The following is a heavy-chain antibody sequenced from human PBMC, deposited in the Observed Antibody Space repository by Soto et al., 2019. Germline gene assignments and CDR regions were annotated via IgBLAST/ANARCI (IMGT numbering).Heavy chain of an antibody. CDR3: ARDQGSGCVDY. Sequence: QVQLQESGPGLVKPSETLSLTCTVSGVSISSYYWSWIRQPPGKGLEWIGYIYYSGSTNYNPSLKSRVTISVDTSKNQFSLKLSSVTAADTAVYYCARDQGSGCVDYWGQGTLVTVSS. V-gene: IGHV4-59*01. J-gene: IGHJ4*02. D-gene: IGHD3-10*01. CDR2: IYYSGST. CDR1: GVSISSYY.